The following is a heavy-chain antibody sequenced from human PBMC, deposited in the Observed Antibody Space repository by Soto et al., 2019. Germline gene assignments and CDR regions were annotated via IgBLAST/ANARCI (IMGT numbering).Heavy chain of an antibody. CDR3: ASAAREYYYYGMDV. V-gene: IGHV3-74*01. Sequence: GGSLRLSCAASGFTFSSYWMHWVRQAPGKGLVWVSRINYDGSGTSYADSVKGRFTISRDNSKNTLYLQMNSLRAEDTAAYYCASAAREYYYYGMDVWGQGTTVTVSS. J-gene: IGHJ6*02. CDR1: GFTFSSYW. CDR2: INYDGSGT.